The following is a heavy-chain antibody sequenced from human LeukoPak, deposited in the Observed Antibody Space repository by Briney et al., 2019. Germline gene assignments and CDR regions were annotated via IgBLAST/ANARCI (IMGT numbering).Heavy chain of an antibody. J-gene: IGHJ4*02. CDR1: GGSISSSNW. CDR2: IYHSGST. D-gene: IGHD4-17*01. Sequence: SETLSLTCAVSGGSISSSNWWSWVRQPPGKGLEWIGEIYHSGSTNYNPSLKSRVTISVDKSKNQFSLKLSSVTAADTAVYYCARDKGASTVTTNYFDYWGQGTLVTVSS. V-gene: IGHV4-4*02. CDR3: ARDKGASTVTTNYFDY.